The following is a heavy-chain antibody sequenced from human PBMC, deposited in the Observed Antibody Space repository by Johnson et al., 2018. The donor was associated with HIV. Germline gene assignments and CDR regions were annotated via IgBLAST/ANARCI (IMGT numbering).Heavy chain of an antibody. D-gene: IGHD7-27*01. CDR1: RFIFRNYW. CDR3: AKGLGNVDAFDI. CDR2: ISWDGGST. Sequence: VQLVESGGVVVQPGGSLRLSCEASRFIFRNYWMNWVRQSPGKGLEWVSLISWDGGSTYYADSVKGRFTISRDNSKNSLYLQMNSLRTEDTALYYCAKGLGNVDAFDIWGQGTMVTVSS. J-gene: IGHJ3*02. V-gene: IGHV3-43*01.